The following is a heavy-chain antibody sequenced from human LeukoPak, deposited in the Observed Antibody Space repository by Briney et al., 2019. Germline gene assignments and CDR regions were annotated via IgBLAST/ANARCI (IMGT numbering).Heavy chain of an antibody. CDR3: AKDIGSGSYYNGAFDI. J-gene: IGHJ3*02. CDR2: ISWNSGSI. CDR1: GFTFDDYA. V-gene: IGHV3-9*03. Sequence: GGSLRLSCAASGFTFDDYAMHWVRQAPGKGLEWVSGISWNSGSIGYADSVKGRFTISRDSAKNSLYLQMNSLRAEDMALYYCAKDIGSGSYYNGAFDIWGQGTMVTVSS. D-gene: IGHD3-10*01.